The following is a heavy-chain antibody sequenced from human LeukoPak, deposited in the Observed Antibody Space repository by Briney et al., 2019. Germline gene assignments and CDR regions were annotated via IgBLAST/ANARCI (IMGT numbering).Heavy chain of an antibody. D-gene: IGHD2-2*01. Sequence: GGSLRLSRAASGFTFSSYSMNWVRQAPGKGLEWVSSISSSSSYIYYADSVKGRFTISRDNAKNSLYLEMNSLRAEDTAVYYCARRGPVGCSGTSCFAGPVDSWGQGTLVTVSS. CDR3: ARRGPVGCSGTSCFAGPVDS. J-gene: IGHJ5*02. V-gene: IGHV3-21*01. CDR1: GFTFSSYS. CDR2: ISSSSSYI.